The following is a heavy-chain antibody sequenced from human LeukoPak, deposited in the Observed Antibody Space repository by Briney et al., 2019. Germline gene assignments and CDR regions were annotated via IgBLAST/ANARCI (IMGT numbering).Heavy chain of an antibody. CDR1: GVTVNQNH. CDR2: IDRGGKT. J-gene: IGHJ4*01. CDR3: SRLLKEFSGAYYPDY. D-gene: IGHD3-10*01. Sequence: GGAPRLSCEGSGVTVNQNHMSWVRQAPGKGMEWGSLIDRGGKTDYADSVKGRFTTSRENSRRTVFLQISSLRVEDTAVYYCSRLLKEFSGAYYPDYWGQGTLVIVSS. V-gene: IGHV3-53*01.